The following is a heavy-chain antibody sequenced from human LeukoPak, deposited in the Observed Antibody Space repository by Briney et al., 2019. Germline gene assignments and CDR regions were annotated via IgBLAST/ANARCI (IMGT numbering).Heavy chain of an antibody. CDR1: GFTFSSYA. D-gene: IGHD3-9*01. J-gene: IGHJ4*02. CDR2: ISGSGGST. Sequence: GGSLRLSCAASGFTFSSYAMSWVRQAPGKGLEWVSAISGSGGSTYYADSVKGRFTISRDNSKNTPYLQMNSLRAEDTAVYYCAKDGQIGRYFDWLLPYYFDYWGQGTLVTVSS. V-gene: IGHV3-23*01. CDR3: AKDGQIGRYFDWLLPYYFDY.